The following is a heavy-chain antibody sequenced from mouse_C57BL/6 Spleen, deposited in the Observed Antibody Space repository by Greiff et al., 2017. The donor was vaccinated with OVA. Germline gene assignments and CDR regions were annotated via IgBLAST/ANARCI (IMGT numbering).Heavy chain of an antibody. J-gene: IGHJ4*01. CDR3: ARVYGTPMQMDD. V-gene: IGHV1-59*01. D-gene: IGHD1-1*01. Sequence: QVQLQQPGAELVRPGTSVKLSCKASGYTFTSYWMHWVKQRPGQGLEWIGVIDPSDSYTNYNQKFKGKATLTVDTSSSTAYMQLSSLTSEDSAVYDCARVYGTPMQMDDWGKGTSVTVSS. CDR2: IDPSDSYT. CDR1: GYTFTSYW.